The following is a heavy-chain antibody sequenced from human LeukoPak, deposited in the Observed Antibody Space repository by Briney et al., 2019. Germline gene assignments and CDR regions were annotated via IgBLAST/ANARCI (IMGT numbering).Heavy chain of an antibody. J-gene: IGHJ3*02. V-gene: IGHV3-21*01. D-gene: IGHD3-16*02. Sequence: GGSLRLSCAASGFTFSSYSMNWVRQAPGKGLEWVSSISSSSSYIYYADSVKGRFTISRDNAKNSLYLQMNSLRAEDTAVYYCASSLRLGELSLSDAFDIWGQGTMVTVSS. CDR3: ASSLRLGELSLSDAFDI. CDR1: GFTFSSYS. CDR2: ISSSSSYI.